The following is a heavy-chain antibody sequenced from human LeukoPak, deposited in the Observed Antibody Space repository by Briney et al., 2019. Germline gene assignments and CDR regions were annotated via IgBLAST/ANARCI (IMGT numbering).Heavy chain of an antibody. CDR2: ISWDGGST. CDR1: GFTFDDYT. V-gene: IGHV3-43*01. Sequence: PGGSLRLSCAASGFTFDDYTMHWVRHAPGKGLEWVSLISWDGGSTYYADSVKGRFTISRDNSKNSLYLQMNSLRTEDTALYYCAKDTGRDGYEVGDAFDIWGQGTMVTVSS. J-gene: IGHJ3*02. CDR3: AKDTGRDGYEVGDAFDI. D-gene: IGHD5-24*01.